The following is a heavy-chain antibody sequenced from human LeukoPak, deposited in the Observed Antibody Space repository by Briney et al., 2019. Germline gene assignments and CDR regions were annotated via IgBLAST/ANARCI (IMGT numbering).Heavy chain of an antibody. CDR1: GFTVSSNY. Sequence: GGSLRLSCAASGFTVSSNYMSWVRQAPGKGLEWVSVIYSGGSTYYADSVKGRFTISRDNSKNTLYLQMNSLRAEDTAVYYCARETYYYDSSGYHYFDYWGQGTLVTVSS. CDR2: IYSGGST. J-gene: IGHJ4*02. V-gene: IGHV3-53*01. D-gene: IGHD3-22*01. CDR3: ARETYYYDSSGYHYFDY.